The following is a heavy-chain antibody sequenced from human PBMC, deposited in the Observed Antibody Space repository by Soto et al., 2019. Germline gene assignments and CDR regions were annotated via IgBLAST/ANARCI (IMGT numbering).Heavy chain of an antibody. CDR1: GFTFSSYW. CDR3: ARGYSSGPGVY. D-gene: IGHD6-19*01. Sequence: GGSLRLSCAASGFTFSSYWMHWVRQAPGKGLVWVSRINSDDITTSYADSVKGRFTISRDDAKNTLYLQINSLTPEDTAVYYCARGYSSGPGVYWGQGTLVTVSS. J-gene: IGHJ4*02. CDR2: INSDDITT. V-gene: IGHV3-74*01.